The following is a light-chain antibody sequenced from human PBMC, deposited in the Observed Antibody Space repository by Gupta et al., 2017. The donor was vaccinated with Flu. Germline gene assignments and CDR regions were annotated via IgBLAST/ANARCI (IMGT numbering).Light chain of an antibody. CDR1: QSLIYRGGNAY. V-gene: IGKV2-30*01. CDR3: MQGTHWPRT. CDR2: MVS. J-gene: IGKJ1*01. Sequence: ISGRCSQSLIYRGGNAYLTWFHQRPGQSPRRLIYMVSNRDSGVPDGFSGSGSASHFTLKISRVEAEDVGVYYCMQGTHWPRTFGQGTKVEIK.